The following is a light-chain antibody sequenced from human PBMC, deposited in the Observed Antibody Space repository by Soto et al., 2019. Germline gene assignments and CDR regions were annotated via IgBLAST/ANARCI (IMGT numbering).Light chain of an antibody. V-gene: IGLV2-14*01. CDR3: SSYISSSTGV. J-gene: IGLJ1*01. Sequence: QSAQTQPASVSGSPGQSITRSCTGTSSDVGGYNYVSWYQQHPGKAPKLMIYEVSNRPSGVSNRFSGSKSGNTASLTISGLQAEDEADYYCSSYISSSTGVFGTVTKLTVL. CDR2: EVS. CDR1: SSDVGGYNY.